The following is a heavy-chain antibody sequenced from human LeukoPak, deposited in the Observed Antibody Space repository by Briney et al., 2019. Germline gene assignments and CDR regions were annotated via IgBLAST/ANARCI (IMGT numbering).Heavy chain of an antibody. J-gene: IGHJ5*02. D-gene: IGHD4-17*01. V-gene: IGHV1-2*06. CDR1: GYTFTGYY. CDR3: ARDRGDYGIWFDP. CDR2: INPNSGGT. Sequence: EASVKVSCKASGYTFTGYYMHWVRQAPGQGLEWMGRINPNSGGTNYAQKFQGRVTMTRDTSISTAYMELSRLRSDDTAVYYCARDRGDYGIWFDPWGQGTLVTVSS.